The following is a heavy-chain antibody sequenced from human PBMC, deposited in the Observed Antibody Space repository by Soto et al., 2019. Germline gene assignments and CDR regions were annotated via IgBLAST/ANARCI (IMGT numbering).Heavy chain of an antibody. V-gene: IGHV3-30*18. D-gene: IGHD3-3*01. CDR2: ISYDGSNK. Sequence: QVQLVESGGGVVQPGRSLRLSCAASGFTFSSYGMHWVRQAPGKGLEWVAVISYDGSNKYSADSVKGRFTISRDNSKNTLYLQMNSLRAEDTAVYYCAKGDFWSGYYFNGMDVWGQGTTVTVSS. J-gene: IGHJ6*02. CDR1: GFTFSSYG. CDR3: AKGDFWSGYYFNGMDV.